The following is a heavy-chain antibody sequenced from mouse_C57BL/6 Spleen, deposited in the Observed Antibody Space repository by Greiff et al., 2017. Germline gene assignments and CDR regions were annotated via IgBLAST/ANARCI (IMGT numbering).Heavy chain of an antibody. CDR3: ARHEDPVVEYYFDY. Sequence: QVQLQQSGAELVKPGASVKISCKASGYTFTDYYINWVKQRPGQGLEWIGKIGPGSGSTYYNEKFKGKATLTADKSSSTVYMELSRLTSEDSAVYFWARHEDPVVEYYFDYWGQGTTLTVSS. CDR2: IGPGSGST. D-gene: IGHD1-1*01. J-gene: IGHJ2*01. V-gene: IGHV1-77*01. CDR1: GYTFTDYY.